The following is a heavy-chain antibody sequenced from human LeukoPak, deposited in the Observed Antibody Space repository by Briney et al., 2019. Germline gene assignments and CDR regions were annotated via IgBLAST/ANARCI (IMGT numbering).Heavy chain of an antibody. Sequence: SETLSLTCAVYGGSFSGYYWSWIRQPPGKGLEWIGEINHSGSTNCNPSLKSRVTISVDTSKNQFSLKLSSVTAADTAVYYCARGDYRIWFDPWGQGTLVTVSS. D-gene: IGHD4-11*01. CDR3: ARGDYRIWFDP. V-gene: IGHV4-34*01. CDR1: GGSFSGYY. CDR2: INHSGST. J-gene: IGHJ5*02.